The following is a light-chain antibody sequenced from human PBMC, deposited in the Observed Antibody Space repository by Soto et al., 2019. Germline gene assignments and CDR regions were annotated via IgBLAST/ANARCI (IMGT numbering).Light chain of an antibody. CDR2: AAS. Sequence: DIQMTQSPASLSASVGDRVTITCRASQGIGNDLDWYQQKPGKAPKRLIYAASSLQSGVPSRFSGSGSGTEFILTIISLQPEDFATYYCLQHNTYPRGTFGQGTKLEIK. CDR3: LQHNTYPRGT. J-gene: IGKJ2*01. CDR1: QGIGND. V-gene: IGKV1-17*01.